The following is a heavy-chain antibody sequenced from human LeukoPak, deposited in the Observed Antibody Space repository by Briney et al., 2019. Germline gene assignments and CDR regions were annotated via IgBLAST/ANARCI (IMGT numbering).Heavy chain of an antibody. Sequence: SQTLSLTCTVSGGSISSGGYYWSWIRQHPGKGLEWIGYIYYSGSTYYDPSLKSRVTISVDTSKNQFSLKLSSVTAADTAVYYCARAYGSGTHFDYWGQGTLVTVSS. V-gene: IGHV4-31*03. J-gene: IGHJ4*02. CDR2: IYYSGST. CDR3: ARAYGSGTHFDY. CDR1: GGSISSGGYY. D-gene: IGHD3-10*01.